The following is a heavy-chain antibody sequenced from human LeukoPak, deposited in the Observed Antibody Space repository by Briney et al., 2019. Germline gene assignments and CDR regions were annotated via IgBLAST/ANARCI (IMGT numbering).Heavy chain of an antibody. J-gene: IGHJ4*02. CDR3: ARHFAPYSQVLDY. Sequence: GGSLRLSCAVSGFNIRDHWMAWVRQAPGKGLEWVANIIQDGNQNYYADSVKGHFTISRDNPKNSFYLHLNSLRAEDSAVYFCARHFAPYSQVLDYWGQGALVTVSS. CDR1: GFNIRDHW. D-gene: IGHD3-16*01. V-gene: IGHV3-7*01. CDR2: IIQDGNQN.